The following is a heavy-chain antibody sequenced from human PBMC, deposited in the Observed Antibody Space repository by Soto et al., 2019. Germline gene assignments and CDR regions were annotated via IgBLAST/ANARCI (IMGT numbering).Heavy chain of an antibody. CDR1: GGTFSSYA. CDR3: AREGLENWKNNYGMDV. V-gene: IGHV1-69*13. CDR2: IIPIFGTA. D-gene: IGHD1-1*01. Sequence: ASVKVSCKASGGTFSSYAISWVRQAPGQGLEWMGGIIPIFGTANYAQKFQGRVTITADESTSTAYMELSSLRSEDTAVYYCAREGLENWKNNYGMDVWGQGTTVTVSS. J-gene: IGHJ6*02.